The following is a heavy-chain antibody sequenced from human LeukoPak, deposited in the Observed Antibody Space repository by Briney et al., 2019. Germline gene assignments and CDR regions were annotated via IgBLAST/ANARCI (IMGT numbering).Heavy chain of an antibody. J-gene: IGHJ6*02. CDR3: ARVYCSSTSCSYYYYGMDV. CDR1: GGTFSSYA. CDR2: IIPILGIA. V-gene: IGHV1-69*04. Sequence: SVKVSCKASGGTFSSYAISWVRQAPGQGLEWMGRIIPILGIANYAQKFQRRVTITADKSTSTAYMELSSRRSEDTAVYYCARVYCSSTSCSYYYYGMDVWGQGTTVTVSS. D-gene: IGHD2-2*01.